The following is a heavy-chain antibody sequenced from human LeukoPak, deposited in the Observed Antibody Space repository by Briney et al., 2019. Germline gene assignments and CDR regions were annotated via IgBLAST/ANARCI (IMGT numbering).Heavy chain of an antibody. CDR1: GGSFSGYF. J-gene: IGHJ5*02. D-gene: IGHD3-10*01. Sequence: SETLSLTCAVYGGSFSGYFWSWIRQPPGKGLEWIGEINRSASTNYNPSLKSRVTISIDTSKNQFSLKLSSVTAADTAVYYCARRGPPRTMLRGVKSGWFDPWGQGTLVTVSS. CDR3: ARRGPPRTMLRGVKSGWFDP. V-gene: IGHV4-34*01. CDR2: INRSAST.